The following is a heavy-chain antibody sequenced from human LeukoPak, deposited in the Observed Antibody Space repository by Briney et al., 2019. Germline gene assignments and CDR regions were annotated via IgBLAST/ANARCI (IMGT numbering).Heavy chain of an antibody. J-gene: IGHJ4*02. V-gene: IGHV4-34*01. CDR3: ARDVSGYCSSTSCYTVFDY. CDR1: GGSFSGYY. Sequence: SETLSLTGAGYGGSFSGYYWSWIRQPPGKGLEWIGEINHSGSTNYNPSLKSRVTISVDTSKNQFSLKLSSVTAADTAVYYCARDVSGYCSSTSCYTVFDYWGQGTLVTVSS. CDR2: INHSGST. D-gene: IGHD2-2*02.